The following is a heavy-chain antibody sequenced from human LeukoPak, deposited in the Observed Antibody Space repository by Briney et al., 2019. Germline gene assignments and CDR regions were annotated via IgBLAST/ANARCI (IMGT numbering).Heavy chain of an antibody. D-gene: IGHD3-10*01. Sequence: PSETLSLTCTVSGGSISSYYWSWIRQAPGKGLEWIGYIYYSGSTNYNPSLKSRVTISVDTSKNQFSLKLSSVTAADTAVYYCARHGWFGEENYYYYGMDVWGQGTTVTVSS. CDR1: GGSISSYY. J-gene: IGHJ6*02. CDR2: IYYSGST. V-gene: IGHV4-59*08. CDR3: ARHGWFGEENYYYYGMDV.